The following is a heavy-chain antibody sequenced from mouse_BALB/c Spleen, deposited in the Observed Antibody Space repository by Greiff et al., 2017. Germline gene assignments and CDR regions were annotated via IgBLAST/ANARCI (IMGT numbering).Heavy chain of an antibody. Sequence: EVNLVESGGGLVQPGGSRKLSCAASGFTFSSFGMHWVRQAPEKGLEWVAYISSGSSTFYYADTVKGRFTISRDNPKNTLFLQMTSLRSEDTAMYYCARRSTMITKGAMDDWGQGTSVTGSS. CDR3: ARRSTMITKGAMDD. D-gene: IGHD2-4*01. CDR2: ISSGSSTF. J-gene: IGHJ4*01. CDR1: GFTFSSFG. V-gene: IGHV5-17*02.